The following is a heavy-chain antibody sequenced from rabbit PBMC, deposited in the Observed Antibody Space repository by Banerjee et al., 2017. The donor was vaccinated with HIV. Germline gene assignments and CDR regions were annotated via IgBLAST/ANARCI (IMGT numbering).Heavy chain of an antibody. V-gene: IGHV1S45*01. CDR3: ARRWSGDGYVDL. CDR1: GFDFSSTYW. CDR2: IYGGDGGKT. Sequence: QEQVVESGGGLVQPEGSLTLTCTASGFDFSSTYWLCWVRQAPGKGLEWIGCIYGGDGGKTYYATWAKGRFTISRTSSTTVTLEMPSLTAADTATYFCARRWSGDGYVDLWGPGTLVTVS. D-gene: IGHD6-1*01. J-gene: IGHJ6*01.